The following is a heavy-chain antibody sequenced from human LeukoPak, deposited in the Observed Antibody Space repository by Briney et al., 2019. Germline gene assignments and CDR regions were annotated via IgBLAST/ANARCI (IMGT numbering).Heavy chain of an antibody. CDR1: GFTFSNYA. Sequence: GGSLRLSCAASGFTFSNYAMTWVRQSPGKGLEWVSTISGGGGDTYYADSVKGRFTMSRDNSKNTLDLQMSSLRAEDTAIYYCAKDNSGNFLSPFDYWGQGTLVAVSS. CDR2: ISGGGGDT. CDR3: AKDNSGNFLSPFDY. D-gene: IGHD1-26*01. J-gene: IGHJ4*02. V-gene: IGHV3-23*01.